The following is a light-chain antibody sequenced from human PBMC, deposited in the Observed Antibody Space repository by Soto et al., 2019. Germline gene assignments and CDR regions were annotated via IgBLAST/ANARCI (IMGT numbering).Light chain of an antibody. Sequence: EIVMTQSPATLSVSPGERATLSCRASQHISKSLAWYQQKPGQAPRLLIYDASTRATGIPARFSGSGSATEFTLTISSLQSEDFAVYYGHHYNNWPPYPFGQGTKLEIK. CDR3: HHYNNWPPYP. V-gene: IGKV3D-15*01. CDR1: QHISKS. CDR2: DAS. J-gene: IGKJ2*01.